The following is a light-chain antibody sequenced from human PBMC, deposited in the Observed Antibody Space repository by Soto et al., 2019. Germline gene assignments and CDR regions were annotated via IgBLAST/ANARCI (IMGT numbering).Light chain of an antibody. Sequence: EVVTTQSPATLSVSPGERATLSCRASQGLGTNLAWYQQKPGQAPRLLIYAASTKATCVPGRLSGSGSGTEFNLTISSLQSEDFAVYYCQQYKHWPLTFGGGTKVEIK. CDR1: QGLGTN. CDR2: AAS. V-gene: IGKV3-15*01. CDR3: QQYKHWPLT. J-gene: IGKJ4*01.